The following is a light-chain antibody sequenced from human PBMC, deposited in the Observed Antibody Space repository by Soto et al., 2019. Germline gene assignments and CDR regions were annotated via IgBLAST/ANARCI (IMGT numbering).Light chain of an antibody. CDR2: LTS. Sequence: DIVMTQSPDSLAVFLGERATINCKSSQSILYSSDNRNYLAWYQQKPGQPPKLLFSLTSARDFGVPDRFSVSGSGTDFTLTINSLQAEDVAVYHCQQYYASPLTFGGGTKVEI. CDR1: QSILYSSDNRNY. CDR3: QQYYASPLT. J-gene: IGKJ4*01. V-gene: IGKV4-1*01.